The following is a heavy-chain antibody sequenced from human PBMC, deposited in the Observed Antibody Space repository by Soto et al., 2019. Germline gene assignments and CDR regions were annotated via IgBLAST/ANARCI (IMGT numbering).Heavy chain of an antibody. CDR2: IYHSGST. CDR1: GGSFSGYY. CDR3: ARIRVDTAMINWFDP. J-gene: IGHJ5*02. V-gene: IGHV4-34*01. D-gene: IGHD5-18*01. Sequence: SETLSLTCAVYGGSFSGYYWSWIRQPPGKGLEWIGYIYHSGSTNYNPSLKSRVTISVDTSKNQFHLKLTSVTAADTAVYHCARIRVDTAMINWFDPWGQGTLVTVS.